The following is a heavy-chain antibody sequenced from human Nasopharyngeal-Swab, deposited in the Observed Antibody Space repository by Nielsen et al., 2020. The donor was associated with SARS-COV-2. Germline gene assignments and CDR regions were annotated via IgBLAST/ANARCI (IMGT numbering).Heavy chain of an antibody. V-gene: IGHV3-23*01. D-gene: IGHD2-21*02. CDR3: ARYRGAAVGDWYYYMDV. Sequence: IRQPPGTGLEWVSTISGVGDLIFHADPVWGGFTISRDNSKNTLYLQMDRLRLEDTAVYYWARYRGAAVGDWYYYMDVWGEGTTVTVSS. J-gene: IGHJ6*03. CDR2: ISGVGDLI.